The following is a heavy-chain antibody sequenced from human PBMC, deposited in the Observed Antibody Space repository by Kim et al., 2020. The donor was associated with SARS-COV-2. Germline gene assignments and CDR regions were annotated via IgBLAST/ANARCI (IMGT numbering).Heavy chain of an antibody. V-gene: IGHV4-39*07. Sequence: SETLSLTCTVSGGSISSSSYYWGWIRQPPGKGLEWIGSIYYSGSTYYNPSLKSRVTISVDTSKNQFSLKLSSVTAADTAVYYCARDGWFGESAGTYYYYGMDVWGQGTTVTVSS. CDR2: IYYSGST. CDR1: GGSISSSSYY. J-gene: IGHJ6*02. D-gene: IGHD3-10*01. CDR3: ARDGWFGESAGTYYYYGMDV.